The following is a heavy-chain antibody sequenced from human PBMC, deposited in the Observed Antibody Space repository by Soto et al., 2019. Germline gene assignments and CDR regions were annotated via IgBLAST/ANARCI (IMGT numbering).Heavy chain of an antibody. V-gene: IGHV4-31*03. Sequence: SETRSLTCTVSGGSISSSAYYWSWIRRHPGKGLEWIGYISHSGSTYYNPSLKSRIIISLDTSKNQFSLNLTSVTAADTAVYYCARKYTYGSRFIVCRGKGALVTLFS. CDR3: ARKYTYGSRFIVC. CDR1: GGSISSSAYY. CDR2: ISHSGST. J-gene: IGHJ1*01. D-gene: IGHD5-18*01.